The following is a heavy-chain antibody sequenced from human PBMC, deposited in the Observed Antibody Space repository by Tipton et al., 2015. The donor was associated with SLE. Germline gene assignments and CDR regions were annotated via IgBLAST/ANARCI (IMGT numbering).Heavy chain of an antibody. D-gene: IGHD5-18*01. CDR2: ISVSGGDT. CDR1: GFTFSSYA. Sequence: SLRLSCAASGFTFSSYAMSRVRQAPGKGLEWVSGISVSGGDTYYADSVKGRFTISRDNSKNTLYLQMNSLRTEDTAVYYCAKDYGTQLWFKGLSDYWGQGMLVTVSS. CDR3: AKDYGTQLWFKGLSDY. J-gene: IGHJ4*02. V-gene: IGHV3-23*01.